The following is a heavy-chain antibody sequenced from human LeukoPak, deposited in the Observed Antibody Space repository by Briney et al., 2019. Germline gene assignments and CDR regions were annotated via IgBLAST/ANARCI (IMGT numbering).Heavy chain of an antibody. CDR2: ISSSSSTI. CDR3: AKGGAVTSPYYYYYYMDV. Sequence: PGGSLRLSCAASGFTFSSYSMNWVRQAPGKGLEWVSYISSSSSTIYYADSVKGRFTISRDNAKNSLYLQMNSLRAEDTAVYYCAKGGAVTSPYYYYYYMDVWGKGTTVTVSS. D-gene: IGHD4-17*01. CDR1: GFTFSSYS. V-gene: IGHV3-48*01. J-gene: IGHJ6*03.